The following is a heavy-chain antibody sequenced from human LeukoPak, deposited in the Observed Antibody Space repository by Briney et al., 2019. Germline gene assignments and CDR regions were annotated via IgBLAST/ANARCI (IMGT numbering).Heavy chain of an antibody. CDR3: ARDLNSYGFNAFDI. D-gene: IGHD5-18*01. CDR2: IYGSCIYI. CDR1: GVSFSSDN. Sequence: GSLTLSCAASGVSFSSDNMNWVCQPPGQGLGLVSSIYGSCIYIYYADAVKGRVTITRDNAKNSLYLQMNSLRAEDTAVYYCARDLNSYGFNAFDIWGQGTVVTVSS. V-gene: IGHV3-21*01. J-gene: IGHJ3*02.